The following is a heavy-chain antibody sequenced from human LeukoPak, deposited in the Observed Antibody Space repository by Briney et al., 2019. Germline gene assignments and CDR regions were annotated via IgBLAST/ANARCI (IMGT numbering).Heavy chain of an antibody. V-gene: IGHV3-11*04. Sequence: GGSLRLSCAASGFTFSDYYMSCIRQAPGKGLEWVSYISSSGSTIYYAESVKGRFTISMDTAKNSLYLQMNSLRAEDTAVYDCARARRGYSGYDHFDYGGRGTLVTVSS. D-gene: IGHD5-12*01. J-gene: IGHJ4*02. CDR3: ARARRGYSGYDHFDY. CDR2: ISSSGSTI. CDR1: GFTFSDYY.